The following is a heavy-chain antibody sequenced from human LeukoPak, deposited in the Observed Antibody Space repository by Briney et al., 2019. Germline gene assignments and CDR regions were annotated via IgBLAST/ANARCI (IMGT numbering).Heavy chain of an antibody. J-gene: IGHJ6*03. CDR3: ARDGDGPQWGDYYYYMDV. CDR2: IYYSGST. Sequence: SETLSLTCTVSGGSISSSSYYWGWIRQPPGKGLEWIGSIYYSGSTNYNPSLKSRVTISVDTSKNRFSLKLSSVTAADTAVYYCARDGDGPQWGDYYYYMDVWGKGTTVTISS. V-gene: IGHV4-39*07. D-gene: IGHD5-24*01. CDR1: GGSISSSSYY.